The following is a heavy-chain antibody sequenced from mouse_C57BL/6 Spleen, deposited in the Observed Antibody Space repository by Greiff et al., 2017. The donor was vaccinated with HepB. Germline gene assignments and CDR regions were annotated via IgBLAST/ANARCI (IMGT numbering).Heavy chain of an antibody. CDR1: GYAFSSSW. CDR3: ATSNQAWFAY. V-gene: IGHV1-82*01. D-gene: IGHD2-5*01. J-gene: IGHJ3*01. CDR2: MYPGDGDT. Sequence: VQLQQSGPELVKPGASVKISCKASGYAFSSSWMNWVKQRPGKGLEWIGRMYPGDGDTNYNGKFKGKATLTADKSSSTAYMQLCSLTSEDSAVYFCATSNQAWFAYWGQGTLVTVSA.